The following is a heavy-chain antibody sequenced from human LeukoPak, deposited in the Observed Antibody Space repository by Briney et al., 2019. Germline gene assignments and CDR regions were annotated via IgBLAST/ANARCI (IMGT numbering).Heavy chain of an antibody. Sequence: ASVKVSCKASGYTFTDYYMHWVRQAPGQGLEWMGWINPNSGGTNYAQKFQGRVTMTRDTSISTTYMELSRLRSDDTAMYYCEIYGDPADYWGQGTLVTVSS. D-gene: IGHD4-17*01. CDR3: EIYGDPADY. CDR2: INPNSGGT. V-gene: IGHV1-2*02. CDR1: GYTFTDYY. J-gene: IGHJ4*02.